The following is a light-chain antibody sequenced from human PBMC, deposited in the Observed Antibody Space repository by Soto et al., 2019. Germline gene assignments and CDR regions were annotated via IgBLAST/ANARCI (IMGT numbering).Light chain of an antibody. CDR2: ATS. J-gene: IGKJ3*01. CDR1: QRLSSNY. CDR3: QRYGLSPPFS. Sequence: PGERASLSCRASQRLSSNYVAWYQQKVGQAPRLLIYATSSKATGIPDRFRGSGSGTDFNLTIARLEPEDFAVYYCQRYGLSPPFSFGPGTKVEIK. V-gene: IGKV3-20*01.